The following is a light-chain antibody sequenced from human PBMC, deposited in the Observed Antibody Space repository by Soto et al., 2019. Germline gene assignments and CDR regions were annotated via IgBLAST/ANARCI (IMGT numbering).Light chain of an antibody. V-gene: IGKV1-12*01. CDR2: GAS. CDR3: QQTDNFPLT. CDR1: QNINTW. J-gene: IGKJ4*01. Sequence: DIPMTQSPSSVSASVGDRVTITCRASQNINTWLAWYQQKPGTAPTLLIYGASSLQSGVPSRFSGSGSGTDFTLTISSLQPEDFATYYCQQTDNFPLTFGGGTKIEIK.